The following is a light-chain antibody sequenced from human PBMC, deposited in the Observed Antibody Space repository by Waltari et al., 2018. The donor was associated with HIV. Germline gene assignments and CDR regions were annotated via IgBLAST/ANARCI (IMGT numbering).Light chain of an antibody. Sequence: EIVMTRSPATLSVSPGERVTLSCRASQSVITNLAWYQQKFGQPPRLLIYATSIRATNIPAMFSVGGSGTEFTLTISSLQSEDCAIYYCQQYNTWPRTFGQGTKVEV. CDR2: ATS. J-gene: IGKJ1*01. V-gene: IGKV3-15*01. CDR1: QSVITN. CDR3: QQYNTWPRT.